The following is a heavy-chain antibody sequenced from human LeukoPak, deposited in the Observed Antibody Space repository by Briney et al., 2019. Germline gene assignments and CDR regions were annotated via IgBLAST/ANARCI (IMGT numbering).Heavy chain of an antibody. CDR3: AKGDWNYYYYYMDV. D-gene: IGHD3/OR15-3a*01. Sequence: PGGPLRLSCAASGFTFSSYAMSWVRQAPGKGLEWVSAISGSGGSTYYADSVKGRFTISRDNSKNTLYLQMNSLRAEDTAVYYCAKGDWNYYYYYMDVWGKGTTVTVSS. J-gene: IGHJ6*03. CDR2: ISGSGGST. CDR1: GFTFSSYA. V-gene: IGHV3-23*01.